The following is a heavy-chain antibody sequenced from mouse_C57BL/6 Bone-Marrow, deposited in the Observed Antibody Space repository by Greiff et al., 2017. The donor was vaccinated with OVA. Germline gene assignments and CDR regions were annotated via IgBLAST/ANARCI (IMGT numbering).Heavy chain of an antibody. Sequence: EVLLVESEGGLVQPGSSMKLSCTASGFTFSDYYMAWVRQVPEKGLEWVANINYDGSSTYYLDSLKSRFIISRDNAKNILYLQMSSLKSEDTATYYCARDKGYYAIDYWGQGTSVTVSS. V-gene: IGHV5-16*01. CDR3: ARDKGYYAIDY. CDR1: GFTFSDYY. CDR2: INYDGSST. J-gene: IGHJ4*01.